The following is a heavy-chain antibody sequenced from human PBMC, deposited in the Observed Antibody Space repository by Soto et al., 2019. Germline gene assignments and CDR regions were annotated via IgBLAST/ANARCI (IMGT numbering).Heavy chain of an antibody. J-gene: IGHJ4*02. D-gene: IGHD6-13*01. CDR1: GFTFSTSA. V-gene: IGHV3-30-3*01. CDR2: ISYGGNSE. CDR3: VREEFEAGRGHFGC. Sequence: QVQVVESGGGVVQPGGSLRLSCAASGFTFSTSAMHLVRQAPGTGLEWMAAISYGGNSEYYADSVKGRFTVSRDISESTLYLQMNSLRTEDTAVYYCVREEFEAGRGHFGCWGQGTLVSVSS.